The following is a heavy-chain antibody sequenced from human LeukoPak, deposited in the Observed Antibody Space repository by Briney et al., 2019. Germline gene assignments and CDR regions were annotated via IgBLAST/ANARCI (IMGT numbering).Heavy chain of an antibody. CDR2: IWYDRSNK. CDR3: AKDLSCSSASCCPDY. CDR1: GFTFRSYG. V-gene: IGHV3-33*06. J-gene: IGHJ4*02. D-gene: IGHD2-2*01. Sequence: GSLRLPCAASGFTFRSYGLQWVRQAPGKGLEGVAGIWYDRSNKYYADSVKSRFTISRDNSKNTLYLQMNSLRAEDTAVYYCAKDLSCSSASCCPDYWGQGTLVTVSS.